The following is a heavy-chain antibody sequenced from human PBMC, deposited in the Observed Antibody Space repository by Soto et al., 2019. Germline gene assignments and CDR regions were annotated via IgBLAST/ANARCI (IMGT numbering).Heavy chain of an antibody. V-gene: IGHV4-4*02. J-gene: IGHJ5*01. D-gene: IGHD1-1*01. CDR3: ARVRQGCSANNCYFDP. CDR2: VHISGHS. Sequence: SATLSLTCTLSGGSVRAPDWWNWVRQSPDKGLEWIAEVHISGHSNYNPSLRSRVSVSIDSSKNQFYLNLNSVTAADTAIYYCARVRQGCSANNCYFDPWGQGTQVTV. CDR1: GGSVRAPDW.